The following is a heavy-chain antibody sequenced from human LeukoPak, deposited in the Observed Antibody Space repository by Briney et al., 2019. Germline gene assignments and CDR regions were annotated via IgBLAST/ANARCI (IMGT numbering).Heavy chain of an antibody. D-gene: IGHD3-22*01. CDR2: ITSSGDTI. CDR3: ARGRYHYDSSGYYSPLDY. J-gene: IGHJ4*02. Sequence: PGGSLRLSCAASGFTFSDYYMSWIRQAPGKGLEWVSYITSSGDTIYYAESVKGRFTISRDNAKNSLYLQMNSLRAEDTAVYYCARGRYHYDSSGYYSPLDYWGQGTLVTVSS. V-gene: IGHV3-11*04. CDR1: GFTFSDYY.